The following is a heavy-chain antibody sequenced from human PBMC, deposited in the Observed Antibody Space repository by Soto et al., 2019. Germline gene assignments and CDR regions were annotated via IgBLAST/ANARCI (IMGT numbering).Heavy chain of an antibody. Sequence: HPGGSLRLSCAASGFTFSSYGMHWVRQAPGKGLEWVAVIWYDGSNKYYADSVKGRFTISRDNSKNTLYLQMNSLRAEDTAVYYCARDLRIAAAPVFGGQGTLVTVSS. V-gene: IGHV3-33*01. CDR1: GFTFSSYG. J-gene: IGHJ4*02. CDR3: ARDLRIAAAPVF. CDR2: IWYDGSNK. D-gene: IGHD6-13*01.